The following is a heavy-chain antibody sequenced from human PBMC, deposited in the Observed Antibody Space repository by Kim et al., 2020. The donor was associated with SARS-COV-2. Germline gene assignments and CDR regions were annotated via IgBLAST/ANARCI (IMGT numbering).Heavy chain of an antibody. J-gene: IGHJ3*02. V-gene: IGHV3-7*03. Sequence: GGSLRLSCAASGFTFSSYWMSWVRQAPGKGLEWVANIKQDGSEKYYVDSVKGRFTISRDNAKNSLYLQMNSLRAEDTAVYYCARGGLGYCRGGSCYSAFDIWGQGTMVTVSS. CDR3: ARGGLGYCRGGSCYSAFDI. CDR1: GFTFSSYW. CDR2: IKQDGSEK. D-gene: IGHD2-15*01.